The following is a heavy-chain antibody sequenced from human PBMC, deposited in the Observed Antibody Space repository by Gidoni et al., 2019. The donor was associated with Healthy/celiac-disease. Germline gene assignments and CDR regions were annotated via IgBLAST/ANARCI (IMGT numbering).Heavy chain of an antibody. CDR1: GYSIISGYY. Sequence: QVQLQESGPGLVKPSETLSLTRPVSGYSIISGYYWGWIRQPPGNGLAWIGISYHSGSTYYNPSLKSRVTISVDTSKNQFSLKLSSVTAADTAVYYCAARGDSYGQSIFDYFSFGYWGQGTLVTVSS. CDR2: SYHSGST. V-gene: IGHV4-38-2*01. CDR3: AARGDSYGQSIFDYFSFGY. J-gene: IGHJ4*02. D-gene: IGHD5-18*01.